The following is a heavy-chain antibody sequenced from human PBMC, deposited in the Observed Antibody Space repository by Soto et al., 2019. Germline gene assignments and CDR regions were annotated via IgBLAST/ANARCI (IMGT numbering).Heavy chain of an antibody. CDR1: GFIFSNYA. D-gene: IGHD6-19*01. CDR2: MSSGGGNK. CDR3: ARGSSAWYLKSVDY. V-gene: IGHV3-30*04. Sequence: QVQLVESGGAVVQPGRSLRLSCAASGFIFSNYAIHWVRQAPGKGLEWLAVMSSGGGNKYYIGSVRGRFTISRDNSKNTLYLQMNNLRPEDMGVYYCARGSSAWYLKSVDYWGQGTLVTVSS. J-gene: IGHJ4*02.